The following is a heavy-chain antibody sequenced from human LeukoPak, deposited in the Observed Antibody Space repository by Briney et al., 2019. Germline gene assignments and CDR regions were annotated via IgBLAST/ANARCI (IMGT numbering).Heavy chain of an antibody. CDR2: IYYSGST. J-gene: IGHJ5*02. Sequence: SQTLSLTCTVSGGSISSGGYYWSWIRQHPGKGLEWLGYIYYSGSTYYNPSLKSRVTISVDTSKNQFSLKLSSVTAADTAVYYCARGGCSSTSCYGWFDPWGQGTLVTVSS. CDR1: GGSISSGGYY. D-gene: IGHD2-2*01. CDR3: ARGGCSSTSCYGWFDP. V-gene: IGHV4-31*03.